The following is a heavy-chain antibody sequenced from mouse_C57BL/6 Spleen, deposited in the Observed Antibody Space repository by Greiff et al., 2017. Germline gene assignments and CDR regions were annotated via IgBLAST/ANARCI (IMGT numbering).Heavy chain of an antibody. Sequence: VQLQQPGAELVKPGASVKLSCKASGYTFTSYWMHWVKQRPGRGLERIGRIDPNSGGTKYNEKFKSKATLTVDKPSSTADMHLSSLTSEDSAVYYCASNYYGGSYGGYFDVWGTGTTVTVSS. D-gene: IGHD1-1*01. J-gene: IGHJ1*03. V-gene: IGHV1-72*01. CDR1: GYTFTSYW. CDR3: ASNYYGGSYGGYFDV. CDR2: IDPNSGGT.